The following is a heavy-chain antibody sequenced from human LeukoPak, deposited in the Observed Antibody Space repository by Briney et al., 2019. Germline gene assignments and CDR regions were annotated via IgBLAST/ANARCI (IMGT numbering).Heavy chain of an antibody. Sequence: GGSLRLSCADSGFTFSTFWMHWIRQAPGKGLVWVSRINPDGSTTNYADSVQGRFTISRDNAKNTLYLQMNSLRAEDMALYYCAKGVSPYCGGDCLDIWGQGTMVTVSS. J-gene: IGHJ3*02. CDR3: AKGVSPYCGGDCLDI. D-gene: IGHD2-21*01. V-gene: IGHV3-74*01. CDR2: INPDGSTT. CDR1: GFTFSTFW.